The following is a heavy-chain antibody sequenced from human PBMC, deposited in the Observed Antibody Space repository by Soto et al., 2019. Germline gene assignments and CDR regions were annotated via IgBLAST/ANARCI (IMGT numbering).Heavy chain of an antibody. Sequence: QLQLQESGPGLVKPSETLSLTCSVSGGSISVSSVYWGWVRQPPGKGLEWIGTIYYSGSTYYNPSLEGRLTISVEASRDQFSLKLTSVTAADTALYYCARQTRTYGPEAFDIWGQGTMVTVSS. CDR2: IYYSGST. D-gene: IGHD4-17*01. J-gene: IGHJ3*02. CDR3: ARQTRTYGPEAFDI. V-gene: IGHV4-39*01. CDR1: GGSISVSSVY.